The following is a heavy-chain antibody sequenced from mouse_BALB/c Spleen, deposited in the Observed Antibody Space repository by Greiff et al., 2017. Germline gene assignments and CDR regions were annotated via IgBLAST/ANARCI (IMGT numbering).Heavy chain of an antibody. V-gene: IGHV1S34*01. CDR2: ISCYNGAT. Sequence: LVKTGASVKISCKASGYSFTGYYMHWVKQSHGKSLEWIGYISCYNGATSYNQKFKGKATFTVDTSSSTAYMQFNSLTSEDSAVYYYASPRQLGLPAWVAYWGQGTLVTVSA. CDR1: GYSFTGYY. CDR3: ASPRQLGLPAWVAY. D-gene: IGHD3-2*01. J-gene: IGHJ3*01.